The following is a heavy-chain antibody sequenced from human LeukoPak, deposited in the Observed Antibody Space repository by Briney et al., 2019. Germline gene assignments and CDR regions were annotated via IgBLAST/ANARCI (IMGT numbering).Heavy chain of an antibody. CDR2: INPSGGST. V-gene: IGHV1-46*01. D-gene: IGHD3-10*01. Sequence: ASVKVSCKASGYTFTSYYMHWVRQAPGKGLEWMGIINPSGGSTSYAQKFQGRVTMTRDTSTSTVYMELSSLRSEDTAVYYCARTTVRGVRIGNQGGYYGMDVWGQGTTVTVSS. CDR1: GYTFTSYY. J-gene: IGHJ6*02. CDR3: ARTTVRGVRIGNQGGYYGMDV.